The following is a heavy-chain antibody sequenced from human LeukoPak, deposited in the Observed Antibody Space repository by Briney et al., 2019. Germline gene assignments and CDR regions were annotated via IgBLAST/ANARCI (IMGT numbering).Heavy chain of an antibody. CDR1: GGTFSSYA. V-gene: IGHV1-46*01. J-gene: IGHJ4*02. CDR3: ARDQEAFDY. Sequence: GASVKVSCKASGGTFSSYAISWVRQAPGQGLEWMGMIYPRDGGTSYAQKFQGRVTVTRDTSTSTVHMELSGLRSEDTAVYYCARDQEAFDYWGQGTLVTVSS. CDR2: IYPRDGGT.